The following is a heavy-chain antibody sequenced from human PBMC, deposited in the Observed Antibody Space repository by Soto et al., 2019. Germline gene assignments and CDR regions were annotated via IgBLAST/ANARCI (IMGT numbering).Heavy chain of an antibody. D-gene: IGHD3-10*01. Sequence: XXTLSLPFTVSGGSISSYYWSWIRQPPGKGLEWIGYIYYSGSTNYNPSLKSRVTISVDTSKNQFSLKLSSVTAAHTAVYYCARVVTMVRGVGSWFDPWGQGTLVTVSS. J-gene: IGHJ5*02. CDR1: GGSISSYY. V-gene: IGHV4-59*01. CDR2: IYYSGST. CDR3: ARVVTMVRGVGSWFDP.